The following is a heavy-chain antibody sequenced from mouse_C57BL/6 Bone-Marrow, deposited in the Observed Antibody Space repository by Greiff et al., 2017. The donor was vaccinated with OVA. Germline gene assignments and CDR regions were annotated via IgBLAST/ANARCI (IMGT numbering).Heavy chain of an antibody. J-gene: IGHJ1*03. CDR2: IWGGGST. CDR3: AKLWDYDGGPYWYFDV. V-gene: IGHV2-9*01. D-gene: IGHD2-4*01. Sequence: QVQLKESGPGLVAPSQSLSITCTVSGFSLTSYGVDWVRQPPGKGLEWLGVIWGGGSTNYNSALMSRLSISKDNSKMQVFLKRNRLQTDDTAMYYCAKLWDYDGGPYWYFDVWGTGTTVTVSS. CDR1: GFSLTSYG.